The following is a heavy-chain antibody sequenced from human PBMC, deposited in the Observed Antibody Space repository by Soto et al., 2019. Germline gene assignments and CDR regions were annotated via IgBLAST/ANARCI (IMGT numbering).Heavy chain of an antibody. CDR1: GGSFSGYY. CDR2: INHSGST. V-gene: IGHV4-34*01. Sequence: SETLSLTCAVYGGSFSGYYWSWIRQPPGKGLEWIGEINHSGSTNYNPSLKSRVTISVDTSKNQFSLKLSSVTAADTAVYYCAKHIEPDKYSGYEPLDYWGQGTLVT. D-gene: IGHD5-12*01. J-gene: IGHJ4*02. CDR3: AKHIEPDKYSGYEPLDY.